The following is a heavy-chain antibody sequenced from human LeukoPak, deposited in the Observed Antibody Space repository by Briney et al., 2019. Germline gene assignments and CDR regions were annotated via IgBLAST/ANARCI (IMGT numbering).Heavy chain of an antibody. D-gene: IGHD6-6*01. CDR1: GFTFSSYS. CDR2: ISSSSSYI. V-gene: IGHV3-21*01. Sequence: GGSLRLSCAASGFTFSSYSMNWVRQAPGKGLEWVSSISSSSSYIYYADSVKGRFTISRDNAKKSLSLQMNSLRGEDTAVYYCAREGIVARRPDYWGQGTLVTVSS. J-gene: IGHJ4*02. CDR3: AREGIVARRPDY.